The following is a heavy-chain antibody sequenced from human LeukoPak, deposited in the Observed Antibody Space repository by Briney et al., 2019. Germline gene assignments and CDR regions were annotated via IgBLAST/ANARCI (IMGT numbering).Heavy chain of an antibody. V-gene: IGHV3-30*02. J-gene: IGHJ4*02. CDR2: IRYDGSDK. CDR1: GFTFSSYG. D-gene: IGHD3-16*01. CDR3: AKDLRGGGRFFDY. Sequence: GGSLRLSCAASGFTFSSYGMHWVRQAPGKGLEWVAFIRYDGSDKFYADSVKGRFTLSRDNSKNALYLQMNSLRAEDTAVYYCAKDLRGGGRFFDYWGQGTLVTVSS.